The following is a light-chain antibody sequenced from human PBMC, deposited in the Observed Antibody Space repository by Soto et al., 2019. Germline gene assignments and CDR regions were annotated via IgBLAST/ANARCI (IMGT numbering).Light chain of an antibody. CDR2: GNT. J-gene: IGLJ2*01. V-gene: IGLV1-40*01. CDR3: QSYDSSLSGYVV. CDR1: NSNIGAGYD. Sequence: QSVLTQPPSVSGAPGQRVTISCTGSNSNIGAGYDVHWYQQLPGTAPKVLISGNTNRPSGVPDRFSGSRSGTSASLAITGLQAEDEADYYCQSYDSSLSGYVVFGGGTKLTVL.